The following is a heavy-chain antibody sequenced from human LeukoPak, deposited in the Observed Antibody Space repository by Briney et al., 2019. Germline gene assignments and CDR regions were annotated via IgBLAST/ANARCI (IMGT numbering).Heavy chain of an antibody. CDR2: IIPIIGTA. V-gene: IGHV1-69*13. Sequence: SVKVSCKASGGTFSSYAISWVRQAPGQGLEWMGGIIPIIGTANYAQKFQGRVTITADESTSTAYMELSGLRSEDTAVYYCAREGRYYYDSSGKGRAFDIWGQGTMVTVSS. CDR3: AREGRYYYDSSGKGRAFDI. J-gene: IGHJ3*02. D-gene: IGHD3-22*01. CDR1: GGTFSSYA.